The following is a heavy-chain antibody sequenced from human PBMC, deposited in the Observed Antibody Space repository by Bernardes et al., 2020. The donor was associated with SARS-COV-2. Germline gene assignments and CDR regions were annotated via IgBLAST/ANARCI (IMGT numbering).Heavy chain of an antibody. D-gene: IGHD3-22*01. V-gene: IGHV4-34*01. CDR1: GGSFSGYY. CDR3: ASYDSSGYYVNY. J-gene: IGHJ4*02. Sequence: LSLTCAVYGGSFSGYYWSWIRQPPGKGLEWIGEINHSGSTNYNPSLKSRVTISVDTSKNQFSLKLSSVTAADTAVYYCASYDSSGYYVNYWGQGTLVTVSS. CDR2: INHSGST.